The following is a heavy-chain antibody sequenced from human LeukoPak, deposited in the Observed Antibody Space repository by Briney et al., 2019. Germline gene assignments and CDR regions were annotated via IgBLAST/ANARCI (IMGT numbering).Heavy chain of an antibody. CDR2: IYYSGST. J-gene: IGHJ4*02. CDR1: GGSISSSSYY. D-gene: IGHD3-9*01. Sequence: SETLSLTCTVSGGSISSSSYYWGWIRQPPGKGLEWIGSIYYSGSTYYNPSLKSRVTISVDTSKNQFSLKLSSVTAADTAVYYCATCQKYYDILTGSDYWGQGTLVTVSS. V-gene: IGHV4-39*01. CDR3: ATCQKYYDILTGSDY.